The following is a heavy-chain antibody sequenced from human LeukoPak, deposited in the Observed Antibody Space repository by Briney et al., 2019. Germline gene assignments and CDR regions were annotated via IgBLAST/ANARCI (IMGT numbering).Heavy chain of an antibody. J-gene: IGHJ4*02. Sequence: PGGSLRLSCAASGFTFSSYSMNWVRQAPGKGLEWVSSISSSSSYIYYADSVKGRFTISRDNAKNSLYLQMNSLRAEDTAVYYCARDPLAAMVFDYWGQGTLVTVSS. CDR3: ARDPLAAMVFDY. V-gene: IGHV3-21*01. CDR1: GFTFSSYS. D-gene: IGHD5-18*01. CDR2: ISSSSSYI.